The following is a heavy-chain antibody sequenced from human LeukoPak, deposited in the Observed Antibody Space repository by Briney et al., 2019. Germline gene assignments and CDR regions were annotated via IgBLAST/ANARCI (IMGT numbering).Heavy chain of an antibody. V-gene: IGHV1-8*01. CDR2: MNPNSGNT. CDR1: GYTFSSNA. D-gene: IGHD3-9*01. Sequence: ASVKVSCKASGYTFSSNAINWVRQAPGQGLEWMGWMNPNSGNTGYAQKFQGRVTMTRNTSISTAYMELSSLRSEDTAVYYCARVRGRYFDWLLYYFDYWGQETLVTVSS. J-gene: IGHJ4*02. CDR3: ARVRGRYFDWLLYYFDY.